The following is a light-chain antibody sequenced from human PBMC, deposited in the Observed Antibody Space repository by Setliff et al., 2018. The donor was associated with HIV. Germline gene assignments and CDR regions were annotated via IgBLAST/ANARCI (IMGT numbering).Light chain of an antibody. Sequence: QSVLTQPASVSGSPGQSITVSCTDIDPYNSVSWYQQLPGKAPKLMIYEVSNRPLGVSNRFSGSKSDNTASLTISGLQAEDEADYFCSSYTHRNTYVFGTGTKVTV. CDR1: IDPYNS. CDR2: EVS. V-gene: IGLV2-14*01. J-gene: IGLJ1*01. CDR3: SSYTHRNTYV.